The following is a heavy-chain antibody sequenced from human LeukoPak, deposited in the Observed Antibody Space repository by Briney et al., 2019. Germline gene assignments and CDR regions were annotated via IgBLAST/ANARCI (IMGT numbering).Heavy chain of an antibody. Sequence: ASVKVSCKASGYTFINYGVSWVRQAPGQAPGQGLEWMGWISAYNGNTNYAQKLQGRVTMTTDTSTSTAYMELRSLRSDDTAVYYCARAVGYYMDVWGKGTTVTVSS. CDR1: GYTFINYG. J-gene: IGHJ6*03. CDR2: ISAYNGNT. CDR3: ARAVGYYMDV. V-gene: IGHV1-18*01.